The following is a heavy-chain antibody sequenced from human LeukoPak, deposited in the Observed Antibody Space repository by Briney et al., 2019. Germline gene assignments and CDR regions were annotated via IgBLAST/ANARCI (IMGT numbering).Heavy chain of an antibody. CDR1: GGSISSYY. Sequence: SETLSLTCTVSGGSISSYYWSWIRQPPGKGLEWIGYIYYSGSTNYNPSLKSRVTISVDTSKNQFSLKPSSVTAADTAVYYCARGPGRIDYWGQGTLVTVSS. CDR3: ARGPGRIDY. V-gene: IGHV4-59*01. CDR2: IYYSGST. J-gene: IGHJ4*02.